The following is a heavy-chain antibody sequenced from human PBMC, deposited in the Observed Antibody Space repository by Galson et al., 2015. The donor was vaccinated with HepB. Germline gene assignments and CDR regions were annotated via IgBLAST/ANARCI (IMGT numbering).Heavy chain of an antibody. CDR3: ARSKEAADAFDI. V-gene: IGHV3-30*02. CDR2: IRYDGSNK. CDR1: GFTFSSYG. J-gene: IGHJ3*02. Sequence: SLRLSCAASGFTFSSYGMHWVRQAPGKGLEWVAFIRYDGSNKYYADSVKGRFTISRDNSKNTLYLQMNSLRAEDTAVYYCARSKEAADAFDIWGQGTMVTVSS. D-gene: IGHD6-25*01.